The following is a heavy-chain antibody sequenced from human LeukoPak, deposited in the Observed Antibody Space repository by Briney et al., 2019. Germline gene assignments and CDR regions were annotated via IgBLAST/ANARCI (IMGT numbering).Heavy chain of an antibody. CDR3: ARQIEWLQLFDC. V-gene: IGHV4-59*01. Sequence: SETLSLTGTVSGGSISTYYWSWIRQPPGKGLEWRGYIYYTGSTNYNPSLKCRGTISVDTSKNRFSLKLSSVTAADTAVYYCARQIEWLQLFDCWGQGTLVTVSS. CDR2: IYYTGST. J-gene: IGHJ4*02. CDR1: GGSISTYY. D-gene: IGHD3-9*01.